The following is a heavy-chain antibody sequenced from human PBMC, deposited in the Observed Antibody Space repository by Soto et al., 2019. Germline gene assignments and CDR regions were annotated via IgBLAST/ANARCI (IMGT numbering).Heavy chain of an antibody. CDR1: GGTFSRYA. V-gene: IGHV1-69*12. CDR2: IVPIVDTS. CDR3: VRVVAIPGYPDN. D-gene: IGHD5-12*01. Sequence: QVQLVQSGAEVRQPASSVKVSCKTSGGTFSRYAISWVRQAPGQGLEWMGGIVPIVDTSTYAQKFQGRVTMTADESTSTADMELSSLRSDDTAIYYCVRVVAIPGYPDNWGQGTLVTVSS. J-gene: IGHJ4*02.